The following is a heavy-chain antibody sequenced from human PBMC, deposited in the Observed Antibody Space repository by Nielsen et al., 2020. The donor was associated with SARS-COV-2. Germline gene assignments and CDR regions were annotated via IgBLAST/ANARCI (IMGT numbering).Heavy chain of an antibody. CDR1: GYILTTHA. CDR3: ARGGIAAADIYYYYGMDV. CDR2: INTNTGDP. D-gene: IGHD6-13*01. Sequence: ASVKVSCKASGYILTTHAMNWVRQAPGQGLEWIGWINTNTGDPTYAQGFTGRFVFSLDTSVSTAYLQISTLKAEDSAVYYCARGGIAAADIYYYYGMDVWGQGTTVTVSS. J-gene: IGHJ6*02. V-gene: IGHV7-4-1*02.